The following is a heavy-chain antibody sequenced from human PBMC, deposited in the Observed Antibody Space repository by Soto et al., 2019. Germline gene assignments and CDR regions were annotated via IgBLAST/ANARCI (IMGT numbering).Heavy chain of an antibody. V-gene: IGHV1-69*01. D-gene: IGHD3-9*01. J-gene: IGHJ5*02. CDR1: GGTFSSYA. CDR2: IIPIFGTA. CDR3: ANLHYDILTGYYLYNWFDP. Sequence: QVQLVQSGAEVKKPGSSVKVSCKASGGTFSSYAISWVRQAPGQGLEWMGGIIPIFGTANYAQKFQGRVTITADESTSTAYMELSSLRSEASAVYYCANLHYDILTGYYLYNWFDPWGQGTLVTVSS.